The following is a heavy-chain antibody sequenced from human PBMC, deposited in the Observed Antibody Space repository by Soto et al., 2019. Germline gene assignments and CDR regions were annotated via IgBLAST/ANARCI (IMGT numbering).Heavy chain of an antibody. D-gene: IGHD2-21*02. CDR1: GYTFTSYG. Sequence: ASVKVSCKASGYTFTSYGISWVRQAPGQGLEWMGWISAYNGNTNYAQKLQGRVTMTTDTSTSTAYMELRSLRSDDTAVYYCARRVTEAMDPGNWFDPWGQGTLVTAPQ. CDR3: ARRVTEAMDPGNWFDP. CDR2: ISAYNGNT. V-gene: IGHV1-18*01. J-gene: IGHJ5*02.